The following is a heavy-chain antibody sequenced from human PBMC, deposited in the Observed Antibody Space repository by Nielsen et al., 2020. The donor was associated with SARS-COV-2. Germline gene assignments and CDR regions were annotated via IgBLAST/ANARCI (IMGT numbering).Heavy chain of an antibody. CDR1: GYTFTSYD. J-gene: IGHJ4*02. CDR2: MNPNSGNT. D-gene: IGHD3-22*01. V-gene: IGHV1-8*01. CDR3: ARGGLNENDYYDSSDLVDY. Sequence: ASVKVSCKASGYTFTSYDINWVRQATGQGLEWMGWMNPNSGNTGYAQKFQGRVTMTRNTSISTAYMELSSLRSEDTAVYYCARGGLNENDYYDSSDLVDYWGQGTLVTVSS.